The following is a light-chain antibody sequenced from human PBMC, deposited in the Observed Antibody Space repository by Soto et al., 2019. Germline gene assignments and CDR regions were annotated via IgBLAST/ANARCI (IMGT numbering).Light chain of an antibody. Sequence: QPVLTQPPSASASLGASVTLTCTLSSGYSNYKVDWYQQRPGKGPRFVMRVGTGGIVGSKGDGIPDRFSVLGSGLNRYLTIKNIQEEDESHYHCGADHGSGSNFVVVFGGGTQLTVL. J-gene: IGLJ2*01. V-gene: IGLV9-49*01. CDR2: VGTGGIVG. CDR3: GADHGSGSNFVVV. CDR1: SGYSNYK.